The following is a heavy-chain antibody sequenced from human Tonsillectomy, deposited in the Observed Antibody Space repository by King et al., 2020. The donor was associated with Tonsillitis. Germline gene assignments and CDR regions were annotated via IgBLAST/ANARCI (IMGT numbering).Heavy chain of an antibody. CDR3: ARDLGYSRYYFDY. V-gene: IGHV3-33*01. Sequence: VQLVESGGGVVQPGRSLRLSCAASGFTFNSHGMHWVRQAPGKGLEWVALIWYDGSNKFYADSVKGRFTIARDNSNSTLFLQMNSLRAADTAVYYCARDLGYSRYYFDYWGQGNLVTVSS. CDR2: IWYDGSNK. J-gene: IGHJ4*02. D-gene: IGHD2-15*01. CDR1: GFTFNSHG.